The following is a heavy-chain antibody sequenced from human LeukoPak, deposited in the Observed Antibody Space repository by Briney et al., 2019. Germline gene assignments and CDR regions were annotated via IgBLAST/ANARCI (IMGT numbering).Heavy chain of an antibody. D-gene: IGHD2-15*01. CDR1: GFTFSSYA. Sequence: PGGSLRLSCAASGFTFSSYAMHWVRQAPGKGLEWVAVISYDGSNKYYADSVKGRFTISRDNSKNTLYLQMNSLRAEDTAVYYCARDRGYCSGGSCSTNWFDPWGQGTLVTVSS. V-gene: IGHV3-30*04. CDR2: ISYDGSNK. CDR3: ARDRGYCSGGSCSTNWFDP. J-gene: IGHJ5*02.